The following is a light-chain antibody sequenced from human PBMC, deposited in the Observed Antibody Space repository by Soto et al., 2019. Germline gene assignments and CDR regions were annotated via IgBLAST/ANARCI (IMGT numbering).Light chain of an antibody. J-gene: IGLJ2*01. CDR2: GQN. Sequence: QSVLTQPPSASGTPGQRVTISCSGSSSNIGSNTVNWYQQLPGTAPKLLIYGQNLRPSGVPDRFSGSKSGTSASLAISGLQSEDEADYYCAVWDDSLDGRVFGGGTKLTVL. CDR1: SSNIGSNT. V-gene: IGLV1-44*01. CDR3: AVWDDSLDGRV.